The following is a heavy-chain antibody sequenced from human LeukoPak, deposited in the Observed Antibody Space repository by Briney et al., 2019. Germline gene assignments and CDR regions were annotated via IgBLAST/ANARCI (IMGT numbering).Heavy chain of an antibody. Sequence: GGSLRLSCAASGFTVSSNYMSWVRQAPGKGLEYVSAISTNGGTTYYADSVKGRFTISRDNSKNTLYLQMSSLRAEDTAVYYCVKDAIWAAYDILTGYTNYFDYWGQGTLVTVSS. J-gene: IGHJ4*02. D-gene: IGHD3-9*01. CDR1: GFTVSSNY. CDR3: VKDAIWAAYDILTGYTNYFDY. CDR2: ISTNGGTT. V-gene: IGHV3-64D*06.